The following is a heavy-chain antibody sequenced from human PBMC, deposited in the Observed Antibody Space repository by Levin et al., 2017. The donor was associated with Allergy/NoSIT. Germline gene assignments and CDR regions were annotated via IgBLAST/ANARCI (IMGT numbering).Heavy chain of an antibody. Sequence: SETLSLTCTVSGGSISSSSYYWGWIRQPPGKGLEWIGSIYYSGSAYYNPSLKSRVTISVDTSKNQFSLKLNSVTAADTAVYYCARPAGRDYYYYMDVWGKGTTVTVSS. J-gene: IGHJ6*03. D-gene: IGHD1-26*01. CDR1: GGSISSSSYY. CDR2: IYYSGSA. V-gene: IGHV4-39*01. CDR3: ARPAGRDYYYYMDV.